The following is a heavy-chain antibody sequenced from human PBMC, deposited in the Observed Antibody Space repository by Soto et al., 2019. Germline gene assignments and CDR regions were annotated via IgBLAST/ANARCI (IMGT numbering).Heavy chain of an antibody. V-gene: IGHV1-3*01. D-gene: IGHD5-18*01. J-gene: IGHJ4*02. CDR2: INAGNGNT. CDR3: ARDYSDGYSDHWSFDH. CDR1: GYTFTNYP. Sequence: SVNVSCKASGYTFTNYPMHWVRQAPGQRLEWMGWINAGNGNTKYSQKFQGRVSITRDTSASTAYMELSSLRSEDTAVYYCARDYSDGYSDHWSFDHWGKVNLISVSS.